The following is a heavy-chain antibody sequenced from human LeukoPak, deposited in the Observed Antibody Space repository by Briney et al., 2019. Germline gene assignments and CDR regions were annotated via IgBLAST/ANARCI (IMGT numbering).Heavy chain of an antibody. CDR1: GFTFSDYY. J-gene: IGHJ3*02. V-gene: IGHV3-11*06. CDR2: ISSSSSYT. D-gene: IGHD3-10*01. Sequence: GGSLRLSCAASGFTFSDYYMSWIRQAPGKGLEWVSYISSSSSYTNHADSVKGRFTISRDNAKNSLYLQMNSLRAEDTAVYYCARDTRATMVRGTAFDIWGQGTMVTVSS. CDR3: ARDTRATMVRGTAFDI.